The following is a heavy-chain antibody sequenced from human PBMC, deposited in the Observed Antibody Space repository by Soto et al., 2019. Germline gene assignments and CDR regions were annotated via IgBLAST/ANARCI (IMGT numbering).Heavy chain of an antibody. D-gene: IGHD6-13*01. Sequence: SETLSLTCTVSGGSISSSSYYWGWIRQPPGKGLEWIGSIYYSGSTYYNPSLKSRVTISVDTSKNQFSLKLSSVTAADTAVYYCARHVTGSSSWNWFDPWGQATLVTVSS. J-gene: IGHJ5*02. V-gene: IGHV4-39*01. CDR1: GGSISSSSYY. CDR3: ARHVTGSSSWNWFDP. CDR2: IYYSGST.